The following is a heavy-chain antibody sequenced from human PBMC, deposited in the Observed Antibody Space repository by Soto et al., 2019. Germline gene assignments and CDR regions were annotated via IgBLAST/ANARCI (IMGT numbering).Heavy chain of an antibody. Sequence: PGGSLRLSCAASGFTFSSYGMHWVRQAPGKGLEWVAVISYDGSNKYYADSVKGRFTISRDNSKNTLYLQMNSLRAEDTAVYYCAKPPSRYSYGPIDAFDIWGQGTMVSVSS. J-gene: IGHJ3*02. D-gene: IGHD5-18*01. CDR3: AKPPSRYSYGPIDAFDI. V-gene: IGHV3-30*18. CDR1: GFTFSSYG. CDR2: ISYDGSNK.